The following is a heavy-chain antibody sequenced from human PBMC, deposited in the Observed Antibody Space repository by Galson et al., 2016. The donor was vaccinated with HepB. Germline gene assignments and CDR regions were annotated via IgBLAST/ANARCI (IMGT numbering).Heavy chain of an antibody. Sequence: SLRLSCAASGFRFSSYTMNWVRQAPGKGLEWVATIDSRTPTTHYADSVRGRFTISRDNSKDTVYLQMDSLRAEDSAIYFCAKVETTAFLPFDFWGQGTLVTVSS. CDR1: GFRFSSYT. CDR3: AKVETTAFLPFDF. D-gene: IGHD5-18*01. CDR2: IDSRTPTT. J-gene: IGHJ4*02. V-gene: IGHV3-23*01.